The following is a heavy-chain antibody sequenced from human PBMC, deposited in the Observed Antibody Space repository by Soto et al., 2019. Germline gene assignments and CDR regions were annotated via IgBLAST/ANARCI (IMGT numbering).Heavy chain of an antibody. Sequence: GESLKISCKGSGYSFTSYWIGWVRQMPGKGLEWMGIIYPGDSDTRYSPSFQGQVTISADKSISTAYLQWSSLKASDTAMYFCARFTWFGELPQDYYYYGMDVWGQGTTVTVSS. V-gene: IGHV5-51*01. D-gene: IGHD3-10*01. J-gene: IGHJ6*02. CDR1: GYSFTSYW. CDR3: ARFTWFGELPQDYYYYGMDV. CDR2: IYPGDSDT.